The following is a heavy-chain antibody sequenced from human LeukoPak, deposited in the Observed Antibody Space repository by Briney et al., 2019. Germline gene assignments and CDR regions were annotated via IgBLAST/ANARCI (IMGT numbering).Heavy chain of an antibody. D-gene: IGHD6-19*01. Sequence: SETLSLTCTVSGGSISGSSYYWGWIRQPPGKGLEWIGSIYYSGSTYYNPSLKSRVTISVDTSKNQFSLKLSSVTAADTAVYYCGSSGWHAAFDYWGQGTLVTVSS. V-gene: IGHV4-39*01. J-gene: IGHJ4*02. CDR3: GSSGWHAAFDY. CDR2: IYYSGST. CDR1: GGSISGSSYY.